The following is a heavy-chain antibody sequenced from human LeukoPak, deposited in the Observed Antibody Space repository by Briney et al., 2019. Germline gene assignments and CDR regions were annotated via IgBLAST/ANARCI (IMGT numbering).Heavy chain of an antibody. CDR1: GGSIGDFY. CDR2: IHTSGST. CDR3: ARGRGSYYSFAFDI. Sequence: PSETLSLTCTVSGGSIGDFYWSWLRQPPGKGLEWIAYIHTSGSTNYNPSLKSRVTISVDTSKNQFSLKLSSVTAADTAVYYCARGRGSYYSFAFDIWGQGTMVTVSS. J-gene: IGHJ3*02. V-gene: IGHV4-4*09. D-gene: IGHD1-26*01.